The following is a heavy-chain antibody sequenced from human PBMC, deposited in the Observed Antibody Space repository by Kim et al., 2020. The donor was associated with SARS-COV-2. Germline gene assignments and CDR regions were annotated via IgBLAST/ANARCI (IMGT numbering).Heavy chain of an antibody. CDR1: GGTFSSYA. CDR2: IIPIFGTA. D-gene: IGHD1-1*01. V-gene: IGHV1-69*13. CDR3: ARAWRNDMIFDY. J-gene: IGHJ4*02. Sequence: SVKVSCKASGGTFSSYAISWVRQGPGQGLEWMGGIIPIFGTANYAQKFQGRVTITADESTSTAYMELSSLRSEDTAVYYCARAWRNDMIFDYWGQGTLVTVSS.